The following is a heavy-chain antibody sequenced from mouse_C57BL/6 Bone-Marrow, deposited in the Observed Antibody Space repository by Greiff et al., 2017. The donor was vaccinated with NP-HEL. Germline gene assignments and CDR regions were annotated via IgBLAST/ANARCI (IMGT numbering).Heavy chain of an antibody. CDR3: TRHYSNGFAY. D-gene: IGHD2-5*01. Sequence: EVQLQQSGPELVKPGASVKISCKASGYSFTGYYMNWVKQSPEKSLEWIGEINPSTGGTTYNQKFKAKATLTVDKSSSTAYMQLKSLTSEDSAVYYCTRHYSNGFAYWGQGTLVTVSA. V-gene: IGHV1-42*01. CDR1: GYSFTGYY. J-gene: IGHJ3*01. CDR2: INPSTGGT.